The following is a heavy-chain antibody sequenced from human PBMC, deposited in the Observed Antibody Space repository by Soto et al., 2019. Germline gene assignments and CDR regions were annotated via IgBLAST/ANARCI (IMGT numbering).Heavy chain of an antibody. CDR1: GFTFSSYA. J-gene: IGHJ4*02. V-gene: IGHV3-23*01. CDR2: ISGSGGST. CDR3: VKDIVGYCSSVSCLSSFDY. D-gene: IGHD2-2*01. Sequence: PGGSLRLSCAASGFTFSSYAMSWVRQAPGKGLEWVSAISGSGGSTYYADSVKGRFTVSRDNAKNSLYLQMNSLRPEDTALYYCVKDIVGYCSSVSCLSSFDYWGQGTLVTVSS.